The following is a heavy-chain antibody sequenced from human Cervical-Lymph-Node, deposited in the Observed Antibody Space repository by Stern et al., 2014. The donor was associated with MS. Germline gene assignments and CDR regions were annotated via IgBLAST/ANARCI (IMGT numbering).Heavy chain of an antibody. CDR2: IYWGDEK. J-gene: IGHJ4*02. V-gene: IGHV2-5*02. Sequence: QVTLKESGPTLVKPTRTLTLTCACSEFSLSSSGVGGGWIRQPTGKDLEWLAVIYWGDEKRDTPSRERRLTTTKDVSKTQVVRTMTNLDPVDTATYYCAHTTTWIKLSHFDYWGQVTLVTFSS. CDR3: AHTTTWIKLSHFDY. CDR1: EFSLSSSGVG. D-gene: IGHD5-18*01.